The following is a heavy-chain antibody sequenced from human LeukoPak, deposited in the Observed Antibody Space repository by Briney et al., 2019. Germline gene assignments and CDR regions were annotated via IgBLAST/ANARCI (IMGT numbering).Heavy chain of an antibody. CDR1: GYTFTSYA. J-gene: IGHJ3*02. Sequence: ASVKVSCKASGYTFTSYAMHWVRQAPGQRLEWMGWINAGNGNTKYSQKFQGRVTITRDTSASTAYMGLSSLRSEDTAVYYCATQAQILDAFDIWGQGTMVTVSS. CDR3: ATQAQILDAFDI. V-gene: IGHV1-3*01. CDR2: INAGNGNT.